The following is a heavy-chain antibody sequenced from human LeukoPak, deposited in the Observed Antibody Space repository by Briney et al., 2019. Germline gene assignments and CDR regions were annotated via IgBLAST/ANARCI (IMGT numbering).Heavy chain of an antibody. Sequence: GGSLRLSCAASGFTFSSYAMHWVRQARGEGLEWVAVIWYDGSNKYYVDSVKGRFTISRDNSKNTLYLQMNSLRAEDTAVYYCAREASPKALGYWGQGTLVTVSS. V-gene: IGHV3-33*01. CDR3: AREASPKALGY. J-gene: IGHJ4*02. CDR2: IWYDGSNK. CDR1: GFTFSSYA.